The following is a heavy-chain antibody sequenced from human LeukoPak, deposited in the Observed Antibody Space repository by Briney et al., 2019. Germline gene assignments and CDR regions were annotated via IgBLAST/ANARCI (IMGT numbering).Heavy chain of an antibody. V-gene: IGHV3-74*01. J-gene: IGHJ4*02. CDR1: EFTFSSHW. CDR2: INSDGSST. D-gene: IGHD5-12*01. CDR3: ARDGSLPDY. Sequence: PGGSLRLSCAASEFTFSSHWMHWVRQAPGKGPVWVSYINSDGSSTTYADYVKGRFTISRDNAKNMLYLQMNSLRAEDTAVYYCARDGSLPDYWGQGTLVTVSS.